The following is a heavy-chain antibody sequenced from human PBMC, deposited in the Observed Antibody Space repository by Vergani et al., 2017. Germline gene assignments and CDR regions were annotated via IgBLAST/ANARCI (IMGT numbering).Heavy chain of an antibody. Sequence: EVQLVESGGGLVQPGRSLRLSCAASGFTFDDYAMHWVRQAPGKGLEWVSGISWNSGSIGYADSVKGRFTISRDNAKNSLYLQMNSLRAEDTALYYCAKDMSGVTTEDYYYYGMDVWGQGTTVTVSS. D-gene: IGHD4-11*01. V-gene: IGHV3-9*01. CDR3: AKDMSGVTTEDYYYYGMDV. CDR1: GFTFDDYA. CDR2: ISWNSGSI. J-gene: IGHJ6*02.